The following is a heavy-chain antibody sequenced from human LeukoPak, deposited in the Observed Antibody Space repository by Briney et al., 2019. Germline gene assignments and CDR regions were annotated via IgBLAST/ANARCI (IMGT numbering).Heavy chain of an antibody. CDR3: ASTRDCSSANCYKAFDI. J-gene: IGHJ3*02. D-gene: IGHD2-2*02. V-gene: IGHV3-30*01. CDR2: ISYDGSNK. CDR1: GFTLSTYA. Sequence: PGGSLRLSCAASGFTLSTYAMHWVRQAPGKGLEWVAIISYDGSNKDYADSVQGRFTISRDNSKNTLYLQMNSLRAEDTAAYYCASTRDCSSANCYKAFDIWGQGTMVTVSS.